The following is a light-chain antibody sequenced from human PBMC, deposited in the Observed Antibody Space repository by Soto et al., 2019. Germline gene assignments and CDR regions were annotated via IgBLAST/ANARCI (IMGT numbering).Light chain of an antibody. CDR2: DVT. J-gene: IGLJ1*01. CDR3: RSHSASYTFV. V-gene: IGLV2-11*01. Sequence: QSVLTHPRSVSWSPGQSVTISCTGTSSDVGGYNCVSWYQQHPGKAPQLIIYDVTQRPSGVPDRFSGSKSGNTASLSISGLQAEDEADYYCRSHSASYTFVFGTGTKVTVL. CDR1: SSDVGGYNC.